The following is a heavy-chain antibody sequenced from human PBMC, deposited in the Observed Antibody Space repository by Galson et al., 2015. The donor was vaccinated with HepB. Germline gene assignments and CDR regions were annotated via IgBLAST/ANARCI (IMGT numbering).Heavy chain of an antibody. CDR1: GDSVSSNNAA. D-gene: IGHD1-1*01. V-gene: IGHV6-1*01. CDR2: TYYRARWYS. Sequence: CAISGDSVSSNNAAWYWIRQSPSRGLEWLGRTYYRARWYSDYTVSLRSRITINADTSKNQFSLQLNSVTPEDTAVYYCARVPGTLYYYGMDVWGQGTTVTVSS. CDR3: ARVPGTLYYYGMDV. J-gene: IGHJ6*02.